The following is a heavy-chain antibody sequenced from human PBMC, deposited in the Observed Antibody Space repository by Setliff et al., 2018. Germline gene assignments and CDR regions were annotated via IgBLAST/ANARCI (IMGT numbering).Heavy chain of an antibody. CDR1: GFIFSGYW. J-gene: IGHJ4*02. CDR3: VREGGNYFPLDY. D-gene: IGHD1-26*01. Sequence: PGGYLRLSCAASGFIFSGYWMHWVRQAPGKGLMWVSRMHSDDRSITYADSVKGRFTISRDNAKNMLYLQMNSLRAEDTAVYYCVREGGNYFPLDYWGLGTLVTVSS. V-gene: IGHV3-74*03. CDR2: MHSDDRSI.